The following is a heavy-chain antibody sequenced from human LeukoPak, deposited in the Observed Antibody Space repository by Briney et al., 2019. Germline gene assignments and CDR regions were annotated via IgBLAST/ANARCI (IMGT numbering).Heavy chain of an antibody. Sequence: GGSLRLSCAASGFTFSSYAMSWVRQAPGKGLEWVSAISGSGGSTYYADSVKGRFTISRDNSKNTLYLQMNSLRAEDTAVYYCAKGRRSSSWHVLYFQHWGQGTLVTVSS. D-gene: IGHD6-13*01. CDR2: ISGSGGST. CDR3: AKGRRSSSWHVLYFQH. V-gene: IGHV3-23*01. J-gene: IGHJ1*01. CDR1: GFTFSSYA.